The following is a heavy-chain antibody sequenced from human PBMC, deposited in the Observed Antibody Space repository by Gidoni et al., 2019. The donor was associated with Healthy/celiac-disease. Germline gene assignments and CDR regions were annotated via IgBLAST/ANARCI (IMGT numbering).Heavy chain of an antibody. V-gene: IGHV4-31*03. CDR1: GGSISSGGYY. J-gene: IGHJ4*02. D-gene: IGHD6-13*01. Sequence: QVQLQESGPGLVKPSQTLSLTCPVSGGSISSGGYYWSWIRQHPGKGLEWIGYIYYSGSTYYNPSLKSRVTISVDTSKNQFSLKLSSVTAADTAVYYCARAIAAAGTIDYWGQGTLVTVSS. CDR3: ARAIAAAGTIDY. CDR2: IYYSGST.